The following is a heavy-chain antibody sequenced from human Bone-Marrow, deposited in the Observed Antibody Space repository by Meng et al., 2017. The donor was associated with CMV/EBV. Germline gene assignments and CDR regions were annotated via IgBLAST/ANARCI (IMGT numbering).Heavy chain of an antibody. D-gene: IGHD2-2*01. CDR2: ISYDGSNK. V-gene: IGHV3-30*04. J-gene: IGHJ4*02. CDR3: ARDQFDIVVVPAATLDY. Sequence: GESLKISCAASGFTFNNYAMHWVRQAPGKGLEWVAVISYDGSNKYYADSVKGRFTISRDNSKNTLCLQMNSLRAEDTAMYYCARDQFDIVVVPAATLDYWGQGTLVTVSS. CDR1: GFTFNNYA.